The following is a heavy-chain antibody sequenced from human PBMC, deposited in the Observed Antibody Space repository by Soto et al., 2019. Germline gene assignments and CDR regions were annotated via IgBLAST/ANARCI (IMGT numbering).Heavy chain of an antibody. CDR1: GYTFTSYY. V-gene: IGHV1-46*01. CDR3: ARDRQSSGWYYYSYGMDV. J-gene: IGHJ6*02. Sequence: VQLVQSGAEVKKPGASVKVSCKASGYTFTSYYMHWVRQAPGQGLEWMGIINPRGGSTSYAQKFQGIVTMTSDTSTRTVYMELRSLRSEDTAVHYGARDRQSSGWYYYSYGMDVWGQGTTVTVSS. CDR2: INPRGGST. D-gene: IGHD6-19*01.